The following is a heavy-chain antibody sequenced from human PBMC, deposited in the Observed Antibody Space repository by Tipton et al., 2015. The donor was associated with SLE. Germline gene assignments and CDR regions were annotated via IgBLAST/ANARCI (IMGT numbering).Heavy chain of an antibody. Sequence: TLSLTCSVSGGSISSRNYYWGWIRQPLGKGLEWIGSMYYSGSTYYNPSLKSRVTILEDTSKNQFSLKLRSVTAADTAVYYCARSYSYGVFDSWGQGTLVTVSS. J-gene: IGHJ4*02. V-gene: IGHV4-39*07. CDR2: MYYSGST. D-gene: IGHD5-18*01. CDR1: GGSISSRNYY. CDR3: ARSYSYGVFDS.